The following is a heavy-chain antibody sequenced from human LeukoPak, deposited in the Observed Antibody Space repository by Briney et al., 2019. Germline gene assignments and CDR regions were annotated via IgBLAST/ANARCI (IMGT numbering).Heavy chain of an antibody. V-gene: IGHV3-7*01. CDR1: GFTFSTYA. CDR2: VKPDGSEK. D-gene: IGHD6-19*01. J-gene: IGHJ5*02. CDR3: ARDSGSGGP. Sequence: PGGSLRLSCAASGFTFSTYAMSWVRQAPGKGLEWVAHVKPDGSEKNYVDSVKGRFTLFRDDAKNSVYLQMNSLRVEDTAVYYCARDSGSGGPWGQEPPVTVSS.